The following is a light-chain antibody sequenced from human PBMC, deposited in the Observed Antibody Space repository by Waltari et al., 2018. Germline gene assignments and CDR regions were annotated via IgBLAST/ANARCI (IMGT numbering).Light chain of an antibody. Sequence: SALTQPASVSGSPGPSITISCPGTSSDVGGYNYVSWYQQHPGKAPKLIMYEFSNRPSGVSNRFSGSNSGNTDTLTISGLQAEDEADYYFSSYTSSNTPYVFGTGTKVTVL. CDR1: SSDVGGYNY. J-gene: IGLJ1*01. V-gene: IGLV2-14*01. CDR2: EFS. CDR3: SSYTSSNTPYV.